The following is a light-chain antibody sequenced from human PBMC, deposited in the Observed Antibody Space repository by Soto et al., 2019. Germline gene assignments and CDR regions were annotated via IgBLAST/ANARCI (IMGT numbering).Light chain of an antibody. CDR3: QQYANSPIN. J-gene: IGKJ5*01. CDR1: QSVSSNF. CDR2: GVS. V-gene: IGKV3-20*01. Sequence: EIVMTQSPATLSVSPGERATLSCRASQSVSSNFLAWYQQKPGQAPRLLIYGVSSRASGIPDRFFGRGSGTDFTLTINRLEPEDFAVYYCQQYANSPINFGQGTRLEIK.